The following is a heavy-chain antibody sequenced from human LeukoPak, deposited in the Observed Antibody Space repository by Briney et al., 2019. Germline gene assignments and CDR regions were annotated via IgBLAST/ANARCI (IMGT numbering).Heavy chain of an antibody. CDR3: ARPNRGFDY. CDR2: IKQDGSET. D-gene: IGHD7-27*01. Sequence: GGSLRLSCAASGFTFSSSWMSWVRQAPGKGLEWVANIKQDGSETYYLDSVKGRFTISRVNAQNSLSLQMSSLRAEDTAVYYCARPNRGFDYWGQGTLVTVSS. CDR1: GFTFSSSW. V-gene: IGHV3-7*04. J-gene: IGHJ4*02.